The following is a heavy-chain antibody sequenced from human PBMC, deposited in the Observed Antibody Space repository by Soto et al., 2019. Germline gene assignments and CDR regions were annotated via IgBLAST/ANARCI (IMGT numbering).Heavy chain of an antibody. Sequence: HPGGSLRLSCSASGFTFSSYAMHWVRQAPGKGLEYVSGISSNGGSTYYADSVKGRFTISRDNSKNTLYLQMSSLRAEDTAVYYCAKGKRSSGYCHFDNWGHGTLVTVSS. V-gene: IGHV3-64D*06. D-gene: IGHD3-22*01. CDR3: AKGKRSSGYCHFDN. CDR1: GFTFSSYA. CDR2: ISSNGGST. J-gene: IGHJ4*01.